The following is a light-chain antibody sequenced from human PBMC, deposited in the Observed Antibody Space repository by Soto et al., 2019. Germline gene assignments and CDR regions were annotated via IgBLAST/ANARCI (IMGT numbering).Light chain of an antibody. CDR3: QQYNNWPPLT. V-gene: IGKV3-15*01. Sequence: EIVMTQSPATLSVSPGERATLSCRASQSVSSNLAWYQQKPGQAPGLLIYGASTRATGIPARFSGSGSGTEFTLTISSLQSEDFAVYYCQQYNNWPPLTFGGGTMVEIK. CDR1: QSVSSN. J-gene: IGKJ4*01. CDR2: GAS.